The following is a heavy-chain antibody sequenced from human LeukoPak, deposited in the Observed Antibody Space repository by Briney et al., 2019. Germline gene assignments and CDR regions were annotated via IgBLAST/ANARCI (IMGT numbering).Heavy chain of an antibody. CDR1: GFTFSRNS. V-gene: IGHV3-21*01. J-gene: IGHJ4*02. Sequence: GGSLRLSCAVSGFTASGFTFSRNSMSWVRQAPGKGLEWVSSISSSSNYIYYADSVKGRFTISRDNAKNSLYLQMNSLRAEETAVYYCAREGGSGYSVDYWGQGTLVTVSS. CDR2: ISSSSNYI. D-gene: IGHD3-22*01. CDR3: AREGGSGYSVDY.